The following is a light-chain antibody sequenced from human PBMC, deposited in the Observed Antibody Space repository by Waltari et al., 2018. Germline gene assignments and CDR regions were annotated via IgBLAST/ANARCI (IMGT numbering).Light chain of an antibody. CDR3: CSYAGFSTVV. J-gene: IGLJ2*01. V-gene: IGLV2-23*02. CDR1: SSDIGSYNL. Sequence: QSALTQPASVSGSPGQSITISCTGTSSDIGSYNLVSWYQQHPGKAPKLMIYDVTKRPSGFLSRFSGSKSGITASLTISGLQAEDEADYYCCSYAGFSTVVFGGGTKLTVL. CDR2: DVT.